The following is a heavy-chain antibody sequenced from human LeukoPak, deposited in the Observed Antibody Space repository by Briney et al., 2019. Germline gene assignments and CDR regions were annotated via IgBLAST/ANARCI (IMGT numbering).Heavy chain of an antibody. CDR3: AIPDHRDCSGGSCYLTDY. CDR2: ISSSSSYI. V-gene: IGHV3-21*01. J-gene: IGHJ4*02. CDR1: GFTFSSYS. D-gene: IGHD2-15*01. Sequence: PGGSLRLSCAASGFTFSSYSMNWVRQALGKGLEWVSSISSSSSYIYYADSVKGRFTISRDNAKNSLYLQMNSLRAEDTAVYYCAIPDHRDCSGGSCYLTDYWGQGTLVTVSS.